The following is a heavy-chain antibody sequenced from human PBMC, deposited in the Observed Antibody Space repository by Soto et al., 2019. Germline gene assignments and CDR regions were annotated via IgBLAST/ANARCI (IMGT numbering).Heavy chain of an antibody. CDR2: IKPDGSDK. CDR1: GFTFHNYW. V-gene: IGHV3-7*01. J-gene: IGHJ4*02. CDR3: ARENYFDY. Sequence: GGSLRLSCAASGFTFHNYWMGWVRQTPDKGLEWVANIKPDGSDKYYVDSVEGRFTISRDNAKNSLYLQMNSLRAEDTAVYYCARENYFDYWGQGTLVTVSS.